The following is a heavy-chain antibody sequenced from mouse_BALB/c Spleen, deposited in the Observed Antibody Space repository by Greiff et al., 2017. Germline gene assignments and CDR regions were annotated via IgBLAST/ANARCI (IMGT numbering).Heavy chain of an antibody. Sequence: EVKLVESGGGLVKPGGSLKLSCAASGFTFSSYTMSWVRQTPEKRLEWVATISSGGSYTYYPDSVKGRFTISRDNAKNTLYLQMSSLKSEDTAMYYCTKEKIYYGSSLYAMDYWGQGTSVTVSS. J-gene: IGHJ4*01. D-gene: IGHD1-1*01. CDR3: TKEKIYYGSSLYAMDY. V-gene: IGHV5-6-4*01. CDR2: ISSGGSYT. CDR1: GFTFSSYT.